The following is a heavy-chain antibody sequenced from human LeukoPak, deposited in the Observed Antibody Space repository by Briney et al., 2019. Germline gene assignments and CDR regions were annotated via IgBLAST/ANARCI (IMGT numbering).Heavy chain of an antibody. CDR3: ARVYSSSWYSHFDY. D-gene: IGHD6-13*01. J-gene: IGHJ4*02. CDR2: ISYDGSSK. Sequence: TGGSLRLSCAASGFTFSSYAMHWVRQAPGKGLEWVAVISYDGSSKYYADSVKGRFTISRDNSKNTLYLQMNSLRAEDTAVYYCARVYSSSWYSHFDYWGQGTLVTVSS. CDR1: GFTFSSYA. V-gene: IGHV3-30*04.